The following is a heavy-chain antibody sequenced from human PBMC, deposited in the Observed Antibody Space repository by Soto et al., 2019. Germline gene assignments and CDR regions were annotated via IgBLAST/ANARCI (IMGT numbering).Heavy chain of an antibody. V-gene: IGHV1-8*01. CDR3: ASGVEQLVRYYYGMDV. Sequence: QVQLVQSGAEVKKPGASVKVSCKASGYTFTSYDINWVRQATGQGLEWMGWMNPNSGNTGYAQKFQGRVTMTRNTSISTAYRELSSLRSEDTAVYYCASGVEQLVRYYYGMDVWGQGTTVTVSS. CDR1: GYTFTSYD. D-gene: IGHD6-6*01. J-gene: IGHJ6*02. CDR2: MNPNSGNT.